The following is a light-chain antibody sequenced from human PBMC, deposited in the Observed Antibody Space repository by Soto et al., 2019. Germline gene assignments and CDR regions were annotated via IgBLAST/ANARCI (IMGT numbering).Light chain of an antibody. J-gene: IGLJ2*01. V-gene: IGLV1-40*01. Sequence: QSVLTQPPSVSGAPGQRVTISCTGSSSNIGAGYDVHWYQQLPGTAPKLLIYGNSNRPSGVPDGFSGSKSGTSASLAITGLQAEDEADYYCQSYDSSLSGVVCGGGTKLTVL. CDR2: GNS. CDR3: QSYDSSLSGVV. CDR1: SSNIGAGYD.